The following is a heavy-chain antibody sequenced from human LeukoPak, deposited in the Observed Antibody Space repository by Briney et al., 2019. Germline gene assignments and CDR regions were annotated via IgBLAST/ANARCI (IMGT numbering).Heavy chain of an antibody. CDR2: IYSGGST. V-gene: IGHV3-66*01. D-gene: IGHD3-10*01. J-gene: IGHJ3*02. Sequence: GGSLRLSCAVSGFTVSSNYMSWVRQAPGKGLEWVSVIYSGGSTYYADSVKGRFTISRDNSKNTLYLQMNSLRAEDTAVYYCARDGRGYGSGDVFDIWGQGTMVTVSS. CDR3: ARDGRGYGSGDVFDI. CDR1: GFTVSSNY.